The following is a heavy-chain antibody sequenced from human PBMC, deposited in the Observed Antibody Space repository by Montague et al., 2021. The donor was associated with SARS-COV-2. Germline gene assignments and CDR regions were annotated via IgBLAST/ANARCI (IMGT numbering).Heavy chain of an antibody. V-gene: IGHV4-59*01. D-gene: IGHD2-21*02. Sequence: SETLSLTCTVSGDSITDYFWTWIRQPPGKVLDWIVYIYHTGSTKYNPSLYSRVTMSIDTSKNQFSLKLTSVTAADTAIYYCARDLSRAFCEGDSCYSETWFAPWGQGTLVTVSS. CDR1: GDSITDYF. CDR2: IYHTGST. J-gene: IGHJ5*02. CDR3: ARDLSRAFCEGDSCYSETWFAP.